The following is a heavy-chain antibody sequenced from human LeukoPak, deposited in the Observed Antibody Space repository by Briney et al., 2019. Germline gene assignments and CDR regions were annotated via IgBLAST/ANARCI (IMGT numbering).Heavy chain of an antibody. CDR2: IYYSGSA. V-gene: IGHV4-59*01. Sequence: SETLSLTCTVSGGSISSNSWSWIRQPPGKGLEWIGYIYYSGSANYNPSLKSRVTISLDTSKNQFSLRPTSVTAADTAVYYCAKGTYYYVSGPDWFDPWGQGTLVTVSS. D-gene: IGHD3-10*01. J-gene: IGHJ5*02. CDR1: GGSISSNS. CDR3: AKGTYYYVSGPDWFDP.